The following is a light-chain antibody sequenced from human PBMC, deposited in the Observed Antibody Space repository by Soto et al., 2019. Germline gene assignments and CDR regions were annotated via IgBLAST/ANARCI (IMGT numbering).Light chain of an antibody. Sequence: QPALTQPASGSGSPGQSITLSCTGASSDVGIYNYVSWYQQHPGKAPKLMISDVSNRPSGVSNRFSGSKSGNTASLTISGLQAEDEADYYCSSYTTISTWVFGTGTKSPS. CDR2: DVS. J-gene: IGLJ1*01. CDR3: SSYTTISTWV. V-gene: IGLV2-14*01. CDR1: SSDVGIYNY.